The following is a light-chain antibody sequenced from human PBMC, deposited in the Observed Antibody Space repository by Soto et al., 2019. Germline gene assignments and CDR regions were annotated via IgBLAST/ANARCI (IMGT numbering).Light chain of an antibody. Sequence: EFVLTQSPGTLSLSPGERATLSCRASQSVSSSYLAWYQQKPGQAPRLLIYGASSRATGIPDRFSGSGSGTDFTLTISRLEPEDFSVYYCQHYGSSPTWTFGQGTKVEIK. V-gene: IGKV3-20*01. J-gene: IGKJ1*01. CDR3: QHYGSSPTWT. CDR1: QSVSSSY. CDR2: GAS.